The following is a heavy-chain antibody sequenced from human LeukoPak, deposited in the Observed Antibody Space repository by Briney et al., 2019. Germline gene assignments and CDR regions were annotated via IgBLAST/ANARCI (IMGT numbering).Heavy chain of an antibody. CDR2: IYYSGST. J-gene: IGHJ6*03. V-gene: IGHV4-59*01. D-gene: IGHD5-18*01. Sequence: PSEILSLTCTVSSGSISNYYWSWIRQPPGKGLEWIGYIYYSGSTNYNPSLKSRVTISVDTSKNQFSLKLSSVTAADTAVYYCARGYSYGPYYYYYYMDVWGKGTTVTVSS. CDR3: ARGYSYGPYYYYYYMDV. CDR1: SGSISNYY.